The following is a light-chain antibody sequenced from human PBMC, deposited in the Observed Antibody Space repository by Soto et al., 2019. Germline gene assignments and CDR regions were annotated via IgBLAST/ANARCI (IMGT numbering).Light chain of an antibody. V-gene: IGLV2-11*01. CDR2: DVT. CDR1: SSDVGAYNY. J-gene: IGLJ3*02. Sequence: QSVLTQPRSVSGSPGQSVAISCTGTSSDVGAYNYVSWYQQHPGKAPKFLIYDVTKRPSGVPDRFSGSKSGNTASLTFSGLQAEDEADYYCCSYAGRDIYVLFGGGTKLTVL. CDR3: CSYAGRDIYVL.